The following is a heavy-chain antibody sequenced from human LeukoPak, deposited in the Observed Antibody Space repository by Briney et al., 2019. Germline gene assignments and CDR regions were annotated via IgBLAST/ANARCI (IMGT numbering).Heavy chain of an antibody. Sequence: ASVKVSCKASGYTFTSYGISWVRQAPGQGLEWMGWIGAYNGNTNYAQKFQGRVTITADKSTSTAYMELSSLRSEDTAVYYCAADGVTDAFDIWGQGTMVTVSS. CDR3: AADGVTDAFDI. J-gene: IGHJ3*02. CDR1: GYTFTSYG. CDR2: IGAYNGNT. D-gene: IGHD5-18*01. V-gene: IGHV1-18*01.